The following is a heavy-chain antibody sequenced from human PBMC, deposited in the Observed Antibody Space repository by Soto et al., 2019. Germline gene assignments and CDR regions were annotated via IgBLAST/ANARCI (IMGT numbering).Heavy chain of an antibody. CDR1: GGSSSSDDYY. CDR3: ARSIDP. J-gene: IGHJ5*02. Sequence: SETLSLTCTVSGGSSSSDDYYWSWIRQHPGKGLEWIGNIYYSGNTYYNPSLKSRLIISVDTSKNQFSLRLSSVTAADTAVYYCARSIDPWGQGTLVTVSS. V-gene: IGHV4-31*03. CDR2: IYYSGNT.